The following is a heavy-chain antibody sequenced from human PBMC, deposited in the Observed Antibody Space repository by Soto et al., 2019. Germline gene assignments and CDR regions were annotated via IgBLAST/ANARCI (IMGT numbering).Heavy chain of an antibody. D-gene: IGHD1-20*01. CDR3: AKGCRGYNWNYFDY. Sequence: EVQLVESGGGLIQPGGSLRLSCAASGFTVSSNYMSWVRQAPGKGLEWVSVIYSGGSTYYADSVKGRFTISRDNSKNTLYLQMNSLRAEDTAVYYCAKGCRGYNWNYFDYWGQGTLVTVSS. CDR1: GFTVSSNY. J-gene: IGHJ4*02. CDR2: IYSGGST. V-gene: IGHV3-53*01.